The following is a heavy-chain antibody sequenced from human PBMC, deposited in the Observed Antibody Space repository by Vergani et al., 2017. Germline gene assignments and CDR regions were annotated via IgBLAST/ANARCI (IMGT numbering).Heavy chain of an antibody. CDR3: ARGRNYYYDSSGYYPATGRGIDY. CDR1: GGSFSGYY. D-gene: IGHD3-22*01. V-gene: IGHV4-34*01. CDR2: INHSGST. J-gene: IGHJ4*02. Sequence: QVQLQQWGAGLLKPSETLSLTCAVYGGSFSGYYWSWIRQPPGEGLEWIGEINHSGSTNYNPSLKSRVTISVDTSKNQFSLKLSSVTAADTAVYYCARGRNYYYDSSGYYPATGRGIDYWGQGTLVTVSS.